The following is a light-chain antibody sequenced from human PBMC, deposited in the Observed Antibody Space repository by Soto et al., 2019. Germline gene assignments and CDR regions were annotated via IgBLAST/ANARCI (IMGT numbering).Light chain of an antibody. CDR3: SAWDDSLNGVV. CDR2: RDN. V-gene: IGLV1-44*01. J-gene: IGLJ2*01. Sequence: QAVVTQPPSASGTPGQKVTVSCSGSTSNIGSKTVNWYQQLPGSAPILLIYRDNQRPSGVPDRFSGSKSGTSAYLAISGLQFDDEADYYCSAWDDSLNGVVFGGGTKLTVL. CDR1: TSNIGSKT.